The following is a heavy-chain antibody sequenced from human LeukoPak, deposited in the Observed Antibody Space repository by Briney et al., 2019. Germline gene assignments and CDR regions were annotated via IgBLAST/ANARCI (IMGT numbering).Heavy chain of an antibody. CDR1: GYTFTSYD. J-gene: IGHJ4*02. D-gene: IGHD3-22*01. Sequence: GASVKVSCKASGYTFTSYDINWVRQTTGQGLEWMGWMNPNSGNTGYAQKFQGRVTMTRNTSISTAYMELSSLRSEDTAVYYCARVSYDSSGAHFDYWGQGTLVTVSS. CDR3: ARVSYDSSGAHFDY. CDR2: MNPNSGNT. V-gene: IGHV1-8*01.